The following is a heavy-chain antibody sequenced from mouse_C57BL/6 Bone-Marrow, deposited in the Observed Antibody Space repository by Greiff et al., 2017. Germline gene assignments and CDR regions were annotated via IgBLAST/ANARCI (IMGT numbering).Heavy chain of an antibody. D-gene: IGHD1-1*01. CDR1: GYSITSGYY. V-gene: IGHV3-6*01. CDR3: ARPFTTVVATNGFAY. CDR2: ISYDGSN. Sequence: ESGPGLVKPSQSLSLTCSVTGYSITSGYYWNWIRQFPGNKLEWMGYISYDGSNNYNPSLKNRISITRDTSKNQFFLKLNSVTTEDTATYYCARPFTTVVATNGFAYWGQGTLVTVSA. J-gene: IGHJ3*01.